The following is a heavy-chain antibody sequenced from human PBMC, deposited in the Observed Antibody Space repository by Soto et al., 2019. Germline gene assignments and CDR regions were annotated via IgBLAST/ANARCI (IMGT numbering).Heavy chain of an antibody. CDR1: GGSISSGGYS. CDR2: IYHSGST. J-gene: IGHJ4*02. D-gene: IGHD6-13*01. V-gene: IGHV4-30-2*01. CDR3: ASSHAGAHITAAVH. Sequence: SETLSLTCAVSGGSISSGGYSWSWIQQPPGKGLEWIGYIYHSGSTYYNPSLKSRVTISVDRSKNQFSLKLSSVTAADTAVYYCASSHAGAHITAAVHWGQGTLVTVYS.